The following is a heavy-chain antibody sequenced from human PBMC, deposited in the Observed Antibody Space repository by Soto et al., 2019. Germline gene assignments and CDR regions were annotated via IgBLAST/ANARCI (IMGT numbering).Heavy chain of an antibody. V-gene: IGHV3-74*01. CDR2: IDKVGTDS. CDR3: ARGWVGPDV. Sequence: EVQLVESAGGLVQPGGALRLSCAASEFTFSGRSVHWVRQAPGKGLAWVSGIDKVGTDSTYADSVKGRFTSSRDDDKNTVYLQINSLRVEYTAVYYCARGWVGPDVWSNGTTVTVSS. J-gene: IGHJ6*03. CDR1: EFTFSGRS.